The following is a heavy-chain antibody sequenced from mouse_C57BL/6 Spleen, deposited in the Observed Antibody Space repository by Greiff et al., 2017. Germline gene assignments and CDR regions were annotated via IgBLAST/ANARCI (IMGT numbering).Heavy chain of an antibody. V-gene: IGHV1-54*01. D-gene: IGHD2-4*01. CDR1: GYAFTNYL. CDR2: INPGSGGT. Sequence: VQLQQSGAELVRPGTSVKVSCKASGYAFTNYLIEWVKQRPGQGLEWIGGINPGSGGTNYNEQFKGKATLTADKSSSTAYMQLSSLTSEDSAVYFCARDGDYDAFDYWGQGTTLTVSS. CDR3: ARDGDYDAFDY. J-gene: IGHJ2*01.